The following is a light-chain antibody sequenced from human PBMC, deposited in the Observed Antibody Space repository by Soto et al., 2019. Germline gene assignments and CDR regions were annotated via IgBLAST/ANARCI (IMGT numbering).Light chain of an antibody. Sequence: QSALTQPASVSGSPGQSITISCTGTSSDVGGFNYVSWYQHHPGKAPNLMIYDVSNRPSGVSDRFFGSKSASTASLTISGLQAEDEADYYCSSHSSTNTPVVFGGGTKLTVL. J-gene: IGLJ2*01. CDR1: SSDVGGFNY. V-gene: IGLV2-14*03. CDR2: DVS. CDR3: SSHSSTNTPVV.